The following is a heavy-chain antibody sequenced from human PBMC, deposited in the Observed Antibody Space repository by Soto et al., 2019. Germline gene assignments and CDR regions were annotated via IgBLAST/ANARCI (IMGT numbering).Heavy chain of an antibody. CDR3: EAEWPRYH. V-gene: IGHV3-7*01. Sequence: EVQLVESGGGLVQPGGSLRLSCEASGFTFSSYWMSWVRQAPGKGLEWVANIKQDGSEKYYVDSVKGRFTISRDNAKNSLYLQMNSLRAEDTAVYYCEAEWPRYHWGQGTLVTVSS. CDR2: IKQDGSEK. J-gene: IGHJ5*02. D-gene: IGHD3-3*01. CDR1: GFTFSSYW.